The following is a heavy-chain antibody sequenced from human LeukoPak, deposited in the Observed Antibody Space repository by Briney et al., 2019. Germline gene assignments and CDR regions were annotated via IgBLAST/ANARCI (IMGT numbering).Heavy chain of an antibody. J-gene: IGHJ4*02. D-gene: IGHD5-18*01. Sequence: GGSLRLSCAASGFTFSNYAMSWVRQAPEKGLEWVSAISGSGGSSYYADSVKGRFTISRDNSKNTLYLQMNSLRAEDTAVYYCAKDTTMAEAYYFDYWGPGTLVTVSS. CDR2: ISGSGGSS. V-gene: IGHV3-23*01. CDR1: GFTFSNYA. CDR3: AKDTTMAEAYYFDY.